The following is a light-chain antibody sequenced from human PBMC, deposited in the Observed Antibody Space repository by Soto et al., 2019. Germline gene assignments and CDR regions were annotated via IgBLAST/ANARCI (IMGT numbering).Light chain of an antibody. V-gene: IGLV2-14*01. Sequence: QSALTQPASVSGSPGQSITISFTGTSSDVGGYNYVSWYQQHPGKAPKLMIYEVSKRPSGVSNRFSGSKSGNTASLTISGLQAEDEADYYCSSYTSRSTWVFGTGTKLTVL. CDR1: SSDVGGYNY. J-gene: IGLJ1*01. CDR2: EVS. CDR3: SSYTSRSTWV.